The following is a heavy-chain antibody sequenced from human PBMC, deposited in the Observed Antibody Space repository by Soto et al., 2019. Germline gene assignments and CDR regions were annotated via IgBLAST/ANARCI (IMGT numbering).Heavy chain of an antibody. CDR1: GYTFSSDY. J-gene: IGHJ4*02. D-gene: IGHD2-8*01. V-gene: IGHV1-46*01. Sequence: VPAEPSCKAAGYTFSSDYMHWLRQAPRQGLEWMGIINPSGGSTSYAQKFQGRVTMTRDTSTSTVYMELSSLRSEDTAVYYCAREQQSVVLMVYGLDYWGQGTLVTVS. CDR2: INPSGGST. CDR3: AREQQSVVLMVYGLDY.